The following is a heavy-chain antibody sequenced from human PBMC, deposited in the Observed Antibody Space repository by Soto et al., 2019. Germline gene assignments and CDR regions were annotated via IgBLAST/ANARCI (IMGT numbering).Heavy chain of an antibody. CDR3: AREKYYGSCSYYKERNCIDP. CDR2: MNPNSGNT. J-gene: IGHJ5*02. Sequence: GASVKVSCKASGYTFTSYDINWVRQATGQGLEWMGWMNPNSGNTGYAQEFQGRVTMTRNTSISTAYMELSSLRSEDTAVYYCAREKYYGSCSYYKERNCIDPWGQGTLVTVSS. CDR1: GYTFTSYD. D-gene: IGHD3-10*01. V-gene: IGHV1-8*01.